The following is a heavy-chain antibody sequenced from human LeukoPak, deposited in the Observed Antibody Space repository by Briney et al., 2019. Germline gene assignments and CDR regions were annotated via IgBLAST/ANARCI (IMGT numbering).Heavy chain of an antibody. D-gene: IGHD6-25*01. CDR3: ARVPARTYYFDY. CDR1: GGTFSSYT. CDR2: IIPILGIA. Sequence: GASVKVSCKASGGTFSSYTISWVRQAPRQGLEWMGRIIPILGIANYAQKFQGRVTITGDKSTSTAYMELSSLRSEDTAVYYCARVPARTYYFDYWGQGTLVTVSS. V-gene: IGHV1-69*02. J-gene: IGHJ4*02.